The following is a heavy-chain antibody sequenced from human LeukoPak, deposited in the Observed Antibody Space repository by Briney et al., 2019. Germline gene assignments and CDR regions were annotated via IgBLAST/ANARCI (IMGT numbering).Heavy chain of an antibody. D-gene: IGHD6-13*01. CDR1: GYTFTSYD. CDR3: AKSEQQPTLFDY. J-gene: IGHJ4*02. CDR2: MNPNSGNT. V-gene: IGHV1-8*01. Sequence: ASVKVSCKASGYTFTSYDINWVRQATGQGLEWIGWMNPNSGNTGYAQKFQGRVTMTRNTSISTAYMELSSLRSEDTAVYYCAKSEQQPTLFDYWGQGTLVTVSS.